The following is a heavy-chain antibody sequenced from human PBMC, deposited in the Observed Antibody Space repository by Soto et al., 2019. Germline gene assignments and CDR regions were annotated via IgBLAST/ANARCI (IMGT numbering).Heavy chain of an antibody. V-gene: IGHV4-34*01. CDR1: GGSFSSYY. Sequence: PSEPLSLTCAVCGGSFSSYYGSWIRQSPQKGLEWIGEINHSEYTNYNPSLKSRVTLSVETSKAQFSLRLTSVTAADTAVYYCARGRRERDYYGSGSPFDIWGQGIQVTVSS. CDR2: INHSEYT. J-gene: IGHJ4*02. CDR3: ARGRRERDYYGSGSPFDI. D-gene: IGHD3-10*01.